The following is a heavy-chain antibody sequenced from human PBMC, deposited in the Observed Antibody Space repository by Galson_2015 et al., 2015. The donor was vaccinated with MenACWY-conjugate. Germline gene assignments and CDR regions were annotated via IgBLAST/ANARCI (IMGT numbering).Heavy chain of an antibody. V-gene: IGHV6-1*01. J-gene: IGHJ2*01. CDR1: GESVSSNSAA. CDR2: TYYRSRWHN. CDR3: ARGVTRTSGTINWYFDF. Sequence: WAISGESVSSNSAAWTWIRQSPSRGLEWLGRTYYRSRWHNDYAVSVKSRITINPDTSRNQLSLQLSSVTPEDTAVYYCARGVTRTSGTINWYFDFWGRGTLVTVSS. D-gene: IGHD6-13*01.